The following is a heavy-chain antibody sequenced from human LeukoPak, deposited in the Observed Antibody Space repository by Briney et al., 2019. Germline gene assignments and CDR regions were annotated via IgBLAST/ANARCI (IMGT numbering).Heavy chain of an antibody. V-gene: IGHV4-39*01. CDR2: ISYSGNT. Sequence: GSLRLSCAASGFTSSSYALNWVRQPPGKGLEWIGTISYSGNTDYNPSLRSRVTISVDTSNNQFSLRLGSVTAADTAVYHCARHCCSGPAKRVFDIWGQGTMVTVSS. D-gene: IGHD2-15*01. CDR1: GFTSSSYA. J-gene: IGHJ3*02. CDR3: ARHCCSGPAKRVFDI.